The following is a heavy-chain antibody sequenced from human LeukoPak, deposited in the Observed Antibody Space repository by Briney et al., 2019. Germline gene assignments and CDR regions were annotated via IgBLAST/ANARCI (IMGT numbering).Heavy chain of an antibody. V-gene: IGHV3-21*01. CDR2: ISSRSTYI. CDR3: AKDQGTTMITSLES. CDR1: GFIFDSYT. D-gene: IGHD3-22*01. Sequence: GGSLTLSCAASGFIFDSYTMNWGRHAPGKGLEWISSISSRSTYIYYADSVEGRFTISRDNAQNSLYLQMDSLGAEDTAVYYCAKDQGTTMITSLESWGEGTLVTVSS. J-gene: IGHJ4*02.